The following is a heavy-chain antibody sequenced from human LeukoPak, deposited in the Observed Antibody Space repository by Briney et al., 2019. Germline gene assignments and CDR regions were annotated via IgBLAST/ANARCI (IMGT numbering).Heavy chain of an antibody. V-gene: IGHV1-24*01. CDR1: GYTLTELS. Sequence: ASVKVSCKVSGYTLTELSMHWVRQAPGKGLEWMGGFDPEDGETIYAQKFQGRVTMTEDTSTDTAYMALSSWRSEDTAVYYCATGPSYDILRDYYYYYGMDVWGQGTTVTVSS. J-gene: IGHJ6*02. D-gene: IGHD3-9*01. CDR2: FDPEDGET. CDR3: ATGPSYDILRDYYYYYGMDV.